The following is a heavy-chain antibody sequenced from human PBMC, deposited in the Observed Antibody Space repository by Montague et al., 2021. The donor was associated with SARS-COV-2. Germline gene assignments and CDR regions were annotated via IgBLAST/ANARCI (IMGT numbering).Heavy chain of an antibody. D-gene: IGHD3-22*01. J-gene: IGHJ3*02. CDR2: ITASSIYI. V-gene: IGHV3-21*01. CDR3: TRDAFTMIIDAFNI. Sequence: SLRLSCAASGFTFSTYTMNWVRQAPGQGLEWVSSITASSIYIYYADSVKGRFTISRDNAKNSLYLQMNGLRAEDTAVYYCTRDAFTMIIDAFNIWGQGTKVTVSS. CDR1: GFTFSTYT.